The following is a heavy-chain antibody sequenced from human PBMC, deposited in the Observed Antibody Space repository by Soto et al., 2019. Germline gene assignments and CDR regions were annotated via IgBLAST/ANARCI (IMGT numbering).Heavy chain of an antibody. J-gene: IGHJ5*02. CDR2: IWYDGSNK. CDR1: GFTFSSYG. CDR3: ARDWGRQQWSVLGWFDP. D-gene: IGHD6-19*01. Sequence: GGSLRLSCAASGFTFSSYGMHWVRQAPGKGLEWVAVIWYDGSNKYYADSVKGRFTISRDNSKNTLYLQMNSLRAEDTAVYYCARDWGRQQWSVLGWFDPWGQGTLVTVSS. V-gene: IGHV3-33*01.